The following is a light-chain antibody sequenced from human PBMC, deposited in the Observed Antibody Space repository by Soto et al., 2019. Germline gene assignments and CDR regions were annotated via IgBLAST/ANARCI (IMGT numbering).Light chain of an antibody. Sequence: EIVMTQSPGTLSVSPGERATLSCRASQSVSINLAWYQQKPGQAPRLLIYDASTRATETPARFSGSGSATDFTLTISSLQSEDFAVYYCQQYNNWPPYTFGQGTKVDIK. CDR1: QSVSIN. V-gene: IGKV3-15*01. CDR2: DAS. J-gene: IGKJ2*01. CDR3: QQYNNWPPYT.